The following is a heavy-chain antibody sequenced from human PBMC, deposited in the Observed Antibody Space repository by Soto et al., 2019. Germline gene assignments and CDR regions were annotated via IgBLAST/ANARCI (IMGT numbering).Heavy chain of an antibody. D-gene: IGHD6-13*01. CDR1: GGSISSYY. Sequence: PSETLSLTCTVSGGSISSYYWSWIRQPPGKGLEWIGYIYYSGSTNYNPSLKSRVTISVDTSKNQFSLKLSSVTAADTAVYYCASGGSSPVDRGYYYGMDVWGQGITVTVSS. J-gene: IGHJ6*02. V-gene: IGHV4-59*01. CDR2: IYYSGST. CDR3: ASGGSSPVDRGYYYGMDV.